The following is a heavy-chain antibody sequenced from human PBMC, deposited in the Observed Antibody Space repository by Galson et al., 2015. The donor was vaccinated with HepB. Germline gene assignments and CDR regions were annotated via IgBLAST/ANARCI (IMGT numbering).Heavy chain of an antibody. CDR3: ACRGYSGYDTTFDY. Sequence: QLQLQESGSGLVKPSQTLSLTCAVSGGSISSGGYSWSWIRQPPGKGLEWIGYIYHSGSTYYNPSLKSRVTISVDRSKNQFSLKLSSVTAADTAVYYCACRGYSGYDTTFDYWGQGTLVTVSS. V-gene: IGHV4-30-2*01. CDR2: IYHSGST. D-gene: IGHD5-12*01. J-gene: IGHJ4*02. CDR1: GGSISSGGYS.